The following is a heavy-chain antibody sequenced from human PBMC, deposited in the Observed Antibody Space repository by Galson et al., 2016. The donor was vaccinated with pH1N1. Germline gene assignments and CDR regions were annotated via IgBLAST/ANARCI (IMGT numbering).Heavy chain of an antibody. CDR1: GLTLSSDW. CDR2: ISSISTDYT. CDR3: AKDLLTWESYRYELET. Sequence: SLRLSCAASGLTLSSDWMHWIRQTPGKGLEWLSYISSISTDYTNYADSVEGRFTISRDNSKNTLYLQMNTLRAEDTAVYYCAKDLLTWESYRYELETWGRGTLVTVSS. D-gene: IGHD3-16*02. J-gene: IGHJ5*02. V-gene: IGHV3-11*05.